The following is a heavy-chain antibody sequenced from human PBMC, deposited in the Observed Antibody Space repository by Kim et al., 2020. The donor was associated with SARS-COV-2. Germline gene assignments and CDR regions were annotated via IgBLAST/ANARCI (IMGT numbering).Heavy chain of an antibody. V-gene: IGHV4-34*01. CDR1: GGSFSGYY. CDR3: ARGGVATINYYYYYYMDV. Sequence: SETLSLTCAVYGGSFSGYYWSWIRQPPGKGLEWIGEINHSGSTNYNPSLKSRVTISVDTSKNQFSLKLSSVTAADTAVYYCARGGVATINYYYYYYMDV. D-gene: IGHD5-12*01. J-gene: IGHJ6*03. CDR2: INHSGST.